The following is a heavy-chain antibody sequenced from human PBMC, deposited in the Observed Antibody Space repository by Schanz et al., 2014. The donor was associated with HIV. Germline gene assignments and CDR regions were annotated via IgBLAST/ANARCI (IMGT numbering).Heavy chain of an antibody. CDR1: GFTFSRFW. Sequence: EVQLVDSGGGLVQPGGSLRLSCAAYGFTFSRFWMSWVRQAPGMGLEWVASIKEDGSATYYVDSVKGRFTISRDNRKNSLYLQLNRLRREDTALYYCAKDTRLWGIDYWGLGALVTVSS. CDR3: AKDTRLWGIDY. J-gene: IGHJ4*02. V-gene: IGHV3-7*03. D-gene: IGHD3-16*01. CDR2: IKEDGSAT.